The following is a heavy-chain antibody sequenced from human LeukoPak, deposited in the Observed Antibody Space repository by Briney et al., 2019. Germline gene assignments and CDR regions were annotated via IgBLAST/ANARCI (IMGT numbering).Heavy chain of an antibody. CDR3: AREVFESKRYDY. Sequence: ASVKVSCKASGYTFTGYYIHWVRQAPGQGLEWMGRINPNSGGTNYAQIFQGSVTMTRDTSISTAYMELSRLRSDDTAVYYCAREVFESKRYDYLGQGTLVTVSS. D-gene: IGHD3-3*01. CDR1: GYTFTGYY. CDR2: INPNSGGT. J-gene: IGHJ4*02. V-gene: IGHV1-2*06.